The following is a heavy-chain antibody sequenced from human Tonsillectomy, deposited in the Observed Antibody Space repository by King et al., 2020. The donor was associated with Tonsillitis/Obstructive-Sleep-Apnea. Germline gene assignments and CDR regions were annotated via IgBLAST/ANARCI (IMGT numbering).Heavy chain of an antibody. CDR2: ISYDGSNK. V-gene: IGHV3-30*04. CDR1: GFTFSSYA. J-gene: IGHJ6*02. CDR3: ARGGAGKSYYDYGMDV. Sequence: VQLVESGGGVVQPGRSLRLSCAASGFTFSSYAIHWVRQAPGKGREWVAVISYDGSNKYYADSVKGRFTISRDNSKNTLYLQMNSLRAEDTAVYYCARGGAGKSYYDYGMDVWGQGTTVTVSS. D-gene: IGHD3-10*01.